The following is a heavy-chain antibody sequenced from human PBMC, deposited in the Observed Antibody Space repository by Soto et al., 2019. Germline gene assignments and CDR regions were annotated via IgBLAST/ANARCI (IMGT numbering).Heavy chain of an antibody. D-gene: IGHD2-2*01. CDR1: GDSITNDNYY. V-gene: IGHV4-61*02. J-gene: IGHJ5*02. CDR2: IYTSGST. CDR3: AAVVPAFGIET. Sequence: SETLSLTCTVSGDSITNDNYYWSWIRQPAGKGLEWIGRIYTSGSTNYNPSLKSRVTMSVDTSKNQFSLKLSSVTAADTAVYYCAAVVPAFGIETWGQGTLVTVSS.